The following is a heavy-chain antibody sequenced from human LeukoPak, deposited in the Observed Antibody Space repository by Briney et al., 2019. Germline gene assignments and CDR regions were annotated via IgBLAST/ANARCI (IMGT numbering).Heavy chain of an antibody. Sequence: GGSLRLSCAASGFTFSSYSMHWVRQAPGKGLEYVSAISSNGGSTYYANSVKGRFTISRDNSKNTLYLQMGSLRAEDMAVYYCARGSGTHYPLYFDYWGQGTLVTVSS. CDR3: ARGSGTHYPLYFDY. CDR1: GFTFSSYS. J-gene: IGHJ4*02. CDR2: ISSNGGST. V-gene: IGHV3-64*01. D-gene: IGHD1-26*01.